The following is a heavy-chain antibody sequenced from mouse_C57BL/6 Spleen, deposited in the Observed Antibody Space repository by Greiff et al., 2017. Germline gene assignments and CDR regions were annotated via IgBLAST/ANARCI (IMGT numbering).Heavy chain of an antibody. CDR3: ARSLYDGYYVLYAMDY. CDR2: INPNNGGT. V-gene: IGHV1-22*01. J-gene: IGHJ4*01. D-gene: IGHD2-3*01. Sequence: VQLQQSGPELVKPGASVKMSCKASGYTFTDYNMHWVKQSHGKSLEWIGYINPNNGGTSYNQKFKGKATLTVNKSSSTAYMELRSLTSEDSAVYYCARSLYDGYYVLYAMDYWGQGTSVTVSS. CDR1: GYTFTDYN.